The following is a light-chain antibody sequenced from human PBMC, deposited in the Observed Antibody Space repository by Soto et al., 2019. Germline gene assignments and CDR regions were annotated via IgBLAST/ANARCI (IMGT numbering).Light chain of an antibody. Sequence: DIQMTQSPSSLSASVGDRVTITYQASQDINNYLNWYRHKPGKAPELLIYDASNLETGVPSRFSGGGSGTDFTFTISSLQPEDIATYYCQQYGNLLWTFGQGTKVEIK. J-gene: IGKJ1*01. CDR3: QQYGNLLWT. CDR2: DAS. CDR1: QDINNY. V-gene: IGKV1-33*01.